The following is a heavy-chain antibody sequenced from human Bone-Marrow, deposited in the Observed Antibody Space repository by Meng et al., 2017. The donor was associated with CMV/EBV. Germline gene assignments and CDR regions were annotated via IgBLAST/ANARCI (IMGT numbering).Heavy chain of an antibody. Sequence: ETLSLTCAASGFTFSSYWMHWVRQAPGKGLVWVSRINSDGSSTSYADSVKGRFTISRDNAKNSLYLQMNSLRAEDTAVYYCARDDSSSSPYYYYGMDVWGQGTTVTVSS. V-gene: IGHV3-74*01. CDR3: ARDDSSSSPYYYYGMDV. CDR2: INSDGSST. J-gene: IGHJ6*02. CDR1: GFTFSSYW. D-gene: IGHD6-6*01.